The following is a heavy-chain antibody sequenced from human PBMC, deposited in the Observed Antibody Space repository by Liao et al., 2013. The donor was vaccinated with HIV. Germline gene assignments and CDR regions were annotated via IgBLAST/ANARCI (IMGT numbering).Heavy chain of an antibody. CDR3: ARDYFWSGYLYYFDY. D-gene: IGHD3-3*01. Sequence: QVQLQQWGAGLLKPSETLSLTCAVYGGSFSDYYWNWIRQPPGKGLEWIGEINHSGSTNYNPSLKSRVTISVDTSKNQFSLKLSSVTAADTAVYYCARDYFWSGYLYYFDYWGQEPWSPSPQ. CDR2: INHSGST. V-gene: IGHV4-34*01. J-gene: IGHJ4*01. CDR1: GGSFSDYY.